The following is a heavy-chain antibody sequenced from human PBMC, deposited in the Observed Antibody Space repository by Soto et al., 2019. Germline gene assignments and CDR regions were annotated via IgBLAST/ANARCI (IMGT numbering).Heavy chain of an antibody. CDR1: GFTFSSYA. V-gene: IGHV3-30-3*01. Sequence: PGGSLRLSCAASGFTFSSYAMHWVRQAPGKGLEWVAVISYDGSNKYYADSVKGRFTISRDNSKNTLYPQMNSLRAEDTAVYYCARGPVVYYYDSSGYYFDPTFDPWGQGTLVTVSS. J-gene: IGHJ5*02. D-gene: IGHD3-22*01. CDR2: ISYDGSNK. CDR3: ARGPVVYYYDSSGYYFDPTFDP.